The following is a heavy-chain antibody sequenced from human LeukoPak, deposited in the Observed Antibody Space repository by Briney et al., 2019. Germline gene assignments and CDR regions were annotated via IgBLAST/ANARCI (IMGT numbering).Heavy chain of an antibody. CDR1: GFTFDDYA. CDR3: AKDIRNYYDSSGYPDAFDI. D-gene: IGHD3-22*01. V-gene: IGHV3-9*01. Sequence: GGSLRLSCAASGFTFDDYAMHWVRQAPGKGLEWVSGISWNSGSIGYADSEKGRFTISRDNAKNSLYLQMNSLRAEDTALYYCAKDIRNYYDSSGYPDAFDIWGQGTMVTVSS. CDR2: ISWNSGSI. J-gene: IGHJ3*02.